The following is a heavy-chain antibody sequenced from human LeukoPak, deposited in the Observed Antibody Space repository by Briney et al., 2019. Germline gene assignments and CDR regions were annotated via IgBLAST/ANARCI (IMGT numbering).Heavy chain of an antibody. CDR2: IYYSGST. V-gene: IGHV4-31*03. CDR3: ARDRSGSRAFDI. Sequence: SQTLSLTCTVSGGSISSGGYYWSWIRQHPGKGLEWIGYIYYSGSTYYNPSLKSRVTISVDTSKNQFSLKLSSVTAADTAVYYCARDRSGSRAFDIWGQGTMVTVSS. J-gene: IGHJ3*02. D-gene: IGHD1-26*01. CDR1: GGSISSGGYY.